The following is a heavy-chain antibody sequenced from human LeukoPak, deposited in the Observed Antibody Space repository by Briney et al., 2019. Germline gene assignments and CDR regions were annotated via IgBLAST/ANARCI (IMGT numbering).Heavy chain of an antibody. V-gene: IGHV4-4*02. CDR2: IYHIGGT. CDR3: AREMDDILTRYFDY. Sequence: SGTLSLTCAVSGGSISSSNWWSWVRQPPGKGLEGFGEIYHIGGTNYNPSLKSRVTISVDKSKNQFSLKLSSVTAADTAVYYCAREMDDILTRYFDYWGQGTLVTVSS. J-gene: IGHJ4*02. D-gene: IGHD3-9*01. CDR1: GGSISSSNW.